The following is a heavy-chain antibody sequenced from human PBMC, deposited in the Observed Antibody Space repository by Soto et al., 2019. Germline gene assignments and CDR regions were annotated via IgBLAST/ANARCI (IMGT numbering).Heavy chain of an antibody. CDR2: INHSGST. CDR1: GGSFSGYY. J-gene: IGHJ4*02. CDR3: ARATSINWNVRYYFDY. V-gene: IGHV4-34*01. Sequence: QVQLQQWGAGLLKPSETLSLTCAVYGGSFSGYYWSWIRQPPGKGLEWIGEINHSGSTNYNPSLKSRVTISVDTSKNQFSLKLSSVTAADTAVYYCARATSINWNVRYYFDYWGQGTLVTVAS. D-gene: IGHD1-20*01.